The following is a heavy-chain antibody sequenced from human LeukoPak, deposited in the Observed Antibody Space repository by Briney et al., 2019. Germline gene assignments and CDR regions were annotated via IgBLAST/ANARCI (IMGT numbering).Heavy chain of an antibody. CDR1: AFTFSTYA. CDR2: ISGSGANT. CDR3: AKERAGCTNPYYFDY. V-gene: IGHV3-23*01. D-gene: IGHD2-8*01. Sequence: GGSLRLSCAASAFTFSTYAMSWVRQAPGKGLEWVSTISGSGANTYYADSVRGRFTISRDNSKNTLYLHMNSLRAEDTAVYYCAKERAGCTNPYYFDYWGQGTLVTVSS. J-gene: IGHJ4*02.